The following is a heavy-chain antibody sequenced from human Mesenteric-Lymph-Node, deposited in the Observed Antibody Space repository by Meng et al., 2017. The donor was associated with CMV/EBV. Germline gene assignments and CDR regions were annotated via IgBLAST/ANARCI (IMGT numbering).Heavy chain of an antibody. D-gene: IGHD2-21*01. Sequence: ASVKVSCKASGYTFTGYYIHWVRQAPGQGLEWMGWINPNSDSTNYAQKFRGRVTMTRDTSINTAFMELSRLRSDDTAVYYCARVVADEYGMDVWGQGTTVTVSS. V-gene: IGHV1-2*02. CDR2: INPNSDST. J-gene: IGHJ6*02. CDR1: GYTFTGYY. CDR3: ARVVADEYGMDV.